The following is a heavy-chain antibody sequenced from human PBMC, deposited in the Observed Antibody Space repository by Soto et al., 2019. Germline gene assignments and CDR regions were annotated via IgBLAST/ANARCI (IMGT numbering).Heavy chain of an antibody. Sequence: ASVKVSCKASGYTFTSYYMHWVRQAPGQGLEWMGIINPSGGSTSYAQKFQGRVTMTRDTSTSTVYMELSSLRSEDTAVYYCARVKLDYYDSSGSFDSWGPGTLVTVS. V-gene: IGHV1-46*01. CDR3: ARVKLDYYDSSGSFDS. J-gene: IGHJ4*02. CDR1: GYTFTSYY. D-gene: IGHD3-22*01. CDR2: INPSGGST.